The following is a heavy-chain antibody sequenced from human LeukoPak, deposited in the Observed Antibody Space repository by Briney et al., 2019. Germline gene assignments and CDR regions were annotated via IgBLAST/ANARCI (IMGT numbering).Heavy chain of an antibody. V-gene: IGHV3-11*04. CDR1: GFTFSDYY. CDR3: ARNALYCGGDCYPEYFQH. J-gene: IGHJ1*01. CDR2: ISSSSSTI. D-gene: IGHD2-21*02. Sequence: GGSLRLSCAASGFTFSDYYMSWIRQAPGKGLEWVSYISSSSSTIYYADSVKGRFTISRDNAKNSLYLQMNSLRAEDTAVYYCARNALYCGGDCYPEYFQHWGQGTLVTVSS.